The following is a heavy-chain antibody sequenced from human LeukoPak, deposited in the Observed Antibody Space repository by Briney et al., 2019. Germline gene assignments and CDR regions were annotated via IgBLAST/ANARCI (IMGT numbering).Heavy chain of an antibody. Sequence: SETLSLTCTVSGGSISSYYWSWIRQPPGKGLEWIGYIYYSGSTNYNPSLKSRFTISVDTSKNQFSLKLSSVTAADTAVYYCARVYYSNSYDYWYFDLWGRGTLVTVSS. CDR1: GGSISSYY. V-gene: IGHV4-59*01. CDR3: ARVYYSNSYDYWYFDL. CDR2: IYYSGST. J-gene: IGHJ2*01. D-gene: IGHD6-13*01.